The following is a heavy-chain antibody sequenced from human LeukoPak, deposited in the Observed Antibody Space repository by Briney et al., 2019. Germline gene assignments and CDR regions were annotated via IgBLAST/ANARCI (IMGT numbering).Heavy chain of an antibody. Sequence: SETLSLTRTVSGGSISSYYWSWIRRPPGKGLEWIGYIYYSGSTNYNPSLKSRVTISVDTSKNQFSLKLSSVTAADTAVYYCARYLRFLEWLPAFDAFDIWGQGTMVTVSS. J-gene: IGHJ3*02. CDR2: IYYSGST. D-gene: IGHD3-3*01. CDR1: GGSISSYY. V-gene: IGHV4-59*01. CDR3: ARYLRFLEWLPAFDAFDI.